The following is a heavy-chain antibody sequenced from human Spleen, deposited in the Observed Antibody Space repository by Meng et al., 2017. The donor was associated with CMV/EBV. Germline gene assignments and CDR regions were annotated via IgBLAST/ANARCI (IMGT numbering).Heavy chain of an antibody. CDR3: ARDLDSTSSAGH. CDR1: GFTFRTYN. V-gene: IGHV3-21*01. CDR2: ITSSSTFI. Sequence: GESLKISCAASGFTFRTYNMNWVRQAPGKGLERVSSITSSSTFIYYANSVKGRFTISRDNVKNSLDLQMNSLRVEDPAVYYCARDLDSTSSAGHWGQGTLVTVSS. D-gene: IGHD6-6*01. J-gene: IGHJ4*02.